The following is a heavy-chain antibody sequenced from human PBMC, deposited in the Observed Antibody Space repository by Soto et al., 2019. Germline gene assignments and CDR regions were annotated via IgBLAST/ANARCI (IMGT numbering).Heavy chain of an antibody. CDR2: IIPIFGTA. CDR3: ARSGYYYDSSGYPKLYYFDY. Sequence: SVKVSCKASGGTFSSYAISWVRQAPGQGLEWMGGIIPIFGTANYAQKFQGRVTITADESTSTAYMELSSLRSEDTAVYYCARSGYYYDSSGYPKLYYFDYWGQGTLVTVSS. V-gene: IGHV1-69*13. CDR1: GGTFSSYA. J-gene: IGHJ4*02. D-gene: IGHD3-22*01.